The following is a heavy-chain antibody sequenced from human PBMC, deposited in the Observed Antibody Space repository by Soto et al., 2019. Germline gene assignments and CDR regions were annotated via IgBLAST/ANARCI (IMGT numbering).Heavy chain of an antibody. D-gene: IGHD6-6*01. J-gene: IGHJ4*02. CDR1: GFTFNSYW. CDR3: ARDFGPTIAARVPFDY. CDR2: TNSDESIT. Sequence: PGGSLRLSCAASGFTFNSYWMHWVRQAPGKGLVWVSRTNSDESITDYADSVKGRFTISRDNAKNMLYLQMNSLRAEDTAVYYCARDFGPTIAARVPFDYWGQGILVTVSS. V-gene: IGHV3-74*01.